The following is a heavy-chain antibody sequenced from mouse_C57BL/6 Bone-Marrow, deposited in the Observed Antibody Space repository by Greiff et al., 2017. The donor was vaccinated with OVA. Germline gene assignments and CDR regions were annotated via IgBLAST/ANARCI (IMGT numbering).Heavy chain of an antibody. Sequence: QVQLQQPGAELVKPGASVKLSCKASGYTFTSYWMHWVKQRPGRGLEWIGRIDPNSGGTKYNEKFKSKATLTVDKPSSPAYMQLSSLTSEDSAVYYCAREGDYYYGSSWYFDVWGTGTTVTVSS. V-gene: IGHV1-72*01. CDR1: GYTFTSYW. D-gene: IGHD1-1*01. CDR2: IDPNSGGT. CDR3: AREGDYYYGSSWYFDV. J-gene: IGHJ1*03.